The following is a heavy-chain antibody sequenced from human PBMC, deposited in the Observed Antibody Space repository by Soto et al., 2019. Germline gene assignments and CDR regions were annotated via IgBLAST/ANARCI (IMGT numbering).Heavy chain of an antibody. Sequence: QVQLVESGGGVVQPGRSLRLSCAASEFTFSSYGMHWVRKAPGKGLEWVPVMWYDGSNKYYADSVKGRFTISRDNSKNTLYLQMNSLRAEDTAVYYCARDAMGGYYDSSGYPRHDAFDIWGQGTMVTVSS. J-gene: IGHJ3*02. V-gene: IGHV3-33*01. CDR2: MWYDGSNK. D-gene: IGHD3-22*01. CDR1: EFTFSSYG. CDR3: ARDAMGGYYDSSGYPRHDAFDI.